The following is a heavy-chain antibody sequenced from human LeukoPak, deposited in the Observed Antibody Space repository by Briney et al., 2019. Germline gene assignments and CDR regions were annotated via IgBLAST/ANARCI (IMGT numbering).Heavy chain of an antibody. CDR1: GGSISSGDYY. CDR3: ARVLRRSGYSYGYVYYFDY. CDR2: IYYSGST. D-gene: IGHD5-18*01. V-gene: IGHV4-30-4*01. Sequence: SETLSLTCTVSGGSISSGDYYWRWLRQPPGKGLEWIGYIYYSGSTYYNPSLKSRVTISVDTSKNQFSLKLSSVTAADTAVYYCARVLRRSGYSYGYVYYFDYWGQGTLVTVSS. J-gene: IGHJ4*02.